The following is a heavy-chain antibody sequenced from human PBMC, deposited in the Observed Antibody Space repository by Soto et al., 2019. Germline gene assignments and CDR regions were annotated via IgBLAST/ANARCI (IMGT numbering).Heavy chain of an antibody. CDR1: GFTFSSYW. D-gene: IGHD6-19*01. Sequence: EVQLVESGGGLVQPGGSLRLSCAASGFTFSSYWMHWVRQPPGKGLMWVSRIDTYGSATKYADSVEGRFTISRDNVGNTLYLEMNFLSAEDTAVYYSARVLKSIGWDNDVYDIWGQGTRVTVSS. CDR2: IDTYGSAT. CDR3: ARVLKSIGWDNDVYDI. J-gene: IGHJ3*02. V-gene: IGHV3-74*01.